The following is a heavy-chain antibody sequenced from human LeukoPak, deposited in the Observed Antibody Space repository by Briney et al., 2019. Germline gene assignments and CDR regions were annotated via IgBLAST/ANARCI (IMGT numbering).Heavy chain of an antibody. Sequence: SETLSLTCSVSGGSISSYYWTWIRQPPGKGLEWIGYFYYSGSTNYNPSLKSRVTISVDSSKNQFSLRLSSVTAADTAVYYCARVGGGSGSYYPLDYWGQGTLVTVSS. CDR1: GGSISSYY. V-gene: IGHV4-59*01. CDR2: FYYSGST. J-gene: IGHJ4*02. D-gene: IGHD3-10*01. CDR3: ARVGGGSGSYYPLDY.